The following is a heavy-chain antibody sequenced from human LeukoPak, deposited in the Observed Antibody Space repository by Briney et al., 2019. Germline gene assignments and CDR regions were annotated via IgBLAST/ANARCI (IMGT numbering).Heavy chain of an antibody. Sequence: GGSVRLSRVATAFSIGSDSMRWVRLAPGKGLEWVSSISSSTNYIYYADSVKGRFTISRDNAKNSLYLQMNSLRAEDTAVYYCARVWSGTYFDAFDIWGQGTMVTVTS. CDR1: AFSIGSDS. CDR3: ARVWSGTYFDAFDI. V-gene: IGHV3-21*01. J-gene: IGHJ3*02. CDR2: ISSSTNYI. D-gene: IGHD1-26*01.